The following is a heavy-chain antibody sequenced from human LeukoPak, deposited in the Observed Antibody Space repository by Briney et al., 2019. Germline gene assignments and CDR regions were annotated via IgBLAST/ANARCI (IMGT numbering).Heavy chain of an antibody. CDR2: ISAYNGNT. CDR3: ARDKPDPITMVRGVIIDRLYYYYGMDV. J-gene: IGHJ6*02. CDR1: GYTFTSYG. D-gene: IGHD3-10*01. V-gene: IGHV1-18*01. Sequence: GASVKVSCKASGYTFTSYGISWVRQAPGQGLEWMGWISAYNGNTNYAQKLQGRVTMTTDTSTSTAYMELRSLRSDDTAVYYCARDKPDPITMVRGVIIDRLYYYYGMDVWGQGTTVTVYS.